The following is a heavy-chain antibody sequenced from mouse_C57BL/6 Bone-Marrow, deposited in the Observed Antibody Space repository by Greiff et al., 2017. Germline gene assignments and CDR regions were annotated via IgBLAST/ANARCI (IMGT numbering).Heavy chain of an antibody. J-gene: IGHJ4*01. CDR2: ISDGGSYT. V-gene: IGHV5-4*01. Sequence: EVQRVESGGGLVKPGGSLKLSCAASGFTFSSYAMSWVRQTPEKRLEWVATISDGGSYTYYPDNVKGRFTISRDNAKNNLYLQMSHLKSEDTAMYYCARGFYGSSHYAMDYWGQGTSVTVSS. CDR1: GFTFSSYA. D-gene: IGHD1-1*01. CDR3: ARGFYGSSHYAMDY.